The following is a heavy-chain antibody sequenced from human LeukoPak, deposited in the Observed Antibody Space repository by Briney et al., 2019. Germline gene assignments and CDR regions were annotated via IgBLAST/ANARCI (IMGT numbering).Heavy chain of an antibody. D-gene: IGHD4-17*01. CDR2: IYYSGST. J-gene: IGHJ5*02. Sequence: SETLSLTCTVSGGSLSSGSYYWSWIRQPPGKGLEWIVYIYYSGSTNYNPSLKSRVTISVDTSKNQFSLKLSSVTAADTAVYYCAVETTVTNWFDPWGQGTLVTVSS. CDR3: AVETTVTNWFDP. V-gene: IGHV4-61*01. CDR1: GGSLSSGSYY.